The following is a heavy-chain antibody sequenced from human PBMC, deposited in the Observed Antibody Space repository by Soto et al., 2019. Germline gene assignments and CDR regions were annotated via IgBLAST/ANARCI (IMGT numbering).Heavy chain of an antibody. V-gene: IGHV6-1*01. D-gene: IGHD1-1*01. CDR3: ARGPGSLRP. CDR1: GDSVSSNSAA. Sequence: TLSLTCAISGDSVSSNSAAWNWIRQSPSRGLEWLGRTYYKSKWNNDYAPSVKIRISINPDTSKNQFSLQLNSVTPDETAINYCARGPGSLRPWGQGTLVTVSS. J-gene: IGHJ5*02. CDR2: TYYKSKWNN.